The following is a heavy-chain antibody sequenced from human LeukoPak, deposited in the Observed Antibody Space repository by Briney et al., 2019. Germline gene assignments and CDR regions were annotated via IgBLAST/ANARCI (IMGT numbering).Heavy chain of an antibody. CDR1: VYTFSEYY. CDR3: AGFRVRWGAFDI. D-gene: IGHD3-16*01. Sequence: GGCLRLSCAASVYTFSEYYMSCIRPALEKGLEWGSYISSSSSYTNYADSVRGRFTISIDNAKDSLYLQMNSLRAEDTAVYYCAGFRVRWGAFDIWGQGTMVTVSS. J-gene: IGHJ3*02. V-gene: IGHV3-11*06. CDR2: ISSSSSYT.